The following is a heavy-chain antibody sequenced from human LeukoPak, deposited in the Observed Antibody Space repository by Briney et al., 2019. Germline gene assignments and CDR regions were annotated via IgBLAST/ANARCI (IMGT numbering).Heavy chain of an antibody. CDR2: INYSGST. V-gene: IGHV4-59*08. J-gene: IGHJ4*02. CDR3: ARTKDSSGYFWDFDY. D-gene: IGHD3-22*01. Sequence: SETLSLTCTVAGGSISSYYWSWIRQPPGKGLEWIGYINYSGSTNYNPSLKSRVTISVDTSKNQFSLKLSTVTAADTAVYYCARTKDSSGYFWDFDYWGQGTLVTVSS. CDR1: GGSISSYY.